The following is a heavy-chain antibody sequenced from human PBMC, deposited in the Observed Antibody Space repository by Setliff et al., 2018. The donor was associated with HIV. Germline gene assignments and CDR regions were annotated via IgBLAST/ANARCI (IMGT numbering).Heavy chain of an antibody. CDR1: GYSFANYG. J-gene: IGHJ1*01. Sequence: ASVKVSCKASGYSFANYGLSWVRQAPGQGLEWMGWISPNNGNTDYAQRLQGRVTMTTDTSTSTAYMELRSLRSDDTAVYYCARDLFSSGWYEYLQHWGQGTLVTVSS. CDR2: ISPNNGNT. D-gene: IGHD6-19*01. CDR3: ARDLFSSGWYEYLQH. V-gene: IGHV1-18*01.